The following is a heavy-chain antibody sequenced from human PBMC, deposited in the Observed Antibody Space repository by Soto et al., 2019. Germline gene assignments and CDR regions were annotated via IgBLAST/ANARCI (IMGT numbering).Heavy chain of an antibody. CDR3: ARGEGQFYYYYGMDV. CDR1: GGTFSSYA. D-gene: IGHD1-26*01. V-gene: IGHV1-69*13. CDR2: IIPIFGTA. Sequence: GASVKVSCKASGGTFSSYAISWVRQAPGQGLEWMGGIIPIFGTANYAQKFQGRVTITADESTSTAYMELSSLRSEDTAVYYCARGEGQFYYYYGMDVWGQGTTVTVSS. J-gene: IGHJ6*02.